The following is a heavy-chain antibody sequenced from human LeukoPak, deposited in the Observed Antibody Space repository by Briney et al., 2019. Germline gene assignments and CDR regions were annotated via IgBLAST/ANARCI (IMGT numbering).Heavy chain of an antibody. Sequence: GGSLRLSCAASGFTFSSYSMNWVRQAPGKGLEWVSSISSSSSYIYYADSVKGRFTISRDNAKHSLYLQMNSLRADDTAVYYCTPYCSSTSCYPYYYYGMDVWGQGTTVTVSS. V-gene: IGHV3-21*01. CDR1: GFTFSSYS. CDR2: ISSSSSYI. CDR3: TPYCSSTSCYPYYYYGMDV. D-gene: IGHD2-2*01. J-gene: IGHJ6*02.